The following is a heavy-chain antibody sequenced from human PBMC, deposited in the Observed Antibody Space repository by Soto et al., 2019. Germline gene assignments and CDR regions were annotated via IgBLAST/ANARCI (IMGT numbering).Heavy chain of an antibody. CDR3: ARQKTFSFYGDYDT. Sequence: PSETLSLTCTVSGGSISSGGYYWSWIRQHPGKGLEWIGYIYYSGSTNYNPSLKSRVTISVDTSKNQFSLKLSSVTAADTAVYYCARQKTFSFYGDYDTWGQGTLVTVSS. J-gene: IGHJ5*02. CDR2: IYYSGST. D-gene: IGHD4-17*01. CDR1: GGSISSGGYY. V-gene: IGHV4-61*08.